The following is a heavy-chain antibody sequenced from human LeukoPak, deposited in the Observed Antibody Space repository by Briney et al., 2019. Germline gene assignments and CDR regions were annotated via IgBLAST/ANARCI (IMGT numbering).Heavy chain of an antibody. V-gene: IGHV3-49*03. Sequence: QAGGSLRLSCAASGFTFSSYSMNWFRQAPGKGLEWVGFVRSRAYGATTEYAASMKGRFTISRDDSKTIAYLQMNSLKTEDTAVYYCTRDGSGSYGGNRLFDYWGQGTLVTVSS. J-gene: IGHJ4*02. CDR1: GFTFSSYS. D-gene: IGHD4-23*01. CDR3: TRDGSGSYGGNRLFDY. CDR2: VRSRAYGATT.